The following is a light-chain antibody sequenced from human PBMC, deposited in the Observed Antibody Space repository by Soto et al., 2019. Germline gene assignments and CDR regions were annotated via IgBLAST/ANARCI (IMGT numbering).Light chain of an antibody. V-gene: IGKV1-16*02. CDR2: AAS. J-gene: IGKJ5*01. Sequence: DIHMTQSPSSLSASVGDRGTVTCRASQDISNHLAWFPQRPGKAPQSLIYAASNLHSGVPSKFSGSGSGTDFTLTISSLQPEDFATYYCQQYNSYPITFGQGTRLEIK. CDR1: QDISNH. CDR3: QQYNSYPIT.